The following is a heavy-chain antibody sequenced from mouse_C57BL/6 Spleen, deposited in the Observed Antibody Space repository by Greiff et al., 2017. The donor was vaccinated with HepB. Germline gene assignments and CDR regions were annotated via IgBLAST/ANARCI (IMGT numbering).Heavy chain of an antibody. CDR1: GFNIKDYY. Sequence: VQLQQSGAELVRPGASVKLSCTASGFNIKDYYMHWVKQRPEQGREWIGRIDPEDGDTEYAPKFQGKATMTADTSSNTAYLQLSSLTSEDTAVYYCTTTTVVATEDFDVWGTGTTVTVSS. CDR3: TTTTVVATEDFDV. J-gene: IGHJ1*03. D-gene: IGHD1-1*01. V-gene: IGHV14-1*01. CDR2: IDPEDGDT.